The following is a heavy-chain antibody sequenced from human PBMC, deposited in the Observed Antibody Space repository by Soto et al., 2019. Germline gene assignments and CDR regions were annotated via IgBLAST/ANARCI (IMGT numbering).Heavy chain of an antibody. CDR3: ARVDDILTGYSHAFDI. D-gene: IGHD3-9*01. J-gene: IGHJ3*02. V-gene: IGHV1-18*01. Sequence: GASVKVSCKASGYTFTSYGISWVRQAPGQGLEWMGWISAYNGNTNYAQKLQGRVTMTTDTSTSTAYMELRSLRSDDTAVYYCARVDDILTGYSHAFDIWGQGTMVTVS. CDR1: GYTFTSYG. CDR2: ISAYNGNT.